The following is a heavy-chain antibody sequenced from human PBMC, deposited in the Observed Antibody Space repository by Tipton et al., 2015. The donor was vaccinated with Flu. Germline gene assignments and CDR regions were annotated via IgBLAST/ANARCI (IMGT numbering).Heavy chain of an antibody. D-gene: IGHD6-13*01. CDR2: INHSGST. J-gene: IGHJ4*02. Sequence: TLSLTCAVYGGSFSGYYWSWIRQPPGKGLEWIGEINHSGSTNYNPSLKSRVTISVDTSKSQFSLKLSSVTAADTAVYYCARHSALDSSSWALDYWGQGTLVTVSS. V-gene: IGHV4-34*01. CDR1: GGSFSGYY. CDR3: ARHSALDSSSWALDY.